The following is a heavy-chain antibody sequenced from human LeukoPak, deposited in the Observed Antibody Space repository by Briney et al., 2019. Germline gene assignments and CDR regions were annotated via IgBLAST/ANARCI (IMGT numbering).Heavy chain of an antibody. Sequence: GGSLRLSCAASGFTFSSYVMHWVRQAPGKGLEWVAFIRYDGHNKYYADSVKGRFTISRDNSKNTLYLQMNSLRAEDTAVYYCAKDFGNYKDYYYYMDVWAKGTTVTVSS. CDR3: AKDFGNYKDYYYYMDV. D-gene: IGHD1-7*01. CDR2: IRYDGHNK. J-gene: IGHJ6*03. CDR1: GFTFSSYV. V-gene: IGHV3-30*02.